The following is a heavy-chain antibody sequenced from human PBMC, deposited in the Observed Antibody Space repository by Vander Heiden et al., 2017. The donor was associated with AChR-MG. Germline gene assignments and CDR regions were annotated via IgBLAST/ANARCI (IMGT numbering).Heavy chain of an antibody. V-gene: IGHV3-23*01. Sequence: EVQLLESGGGLVQPGGSLRPSCAASGFTFSRYAMSWVRQAPGKGLEWVSAISGSGGSTYYADSVKGRFTISRDNSKNTLYLQMNSLRAEDTAVYYCAKDRPLDPIRITMVRGVDFDYWGQGTLVTVSS. D-gene: IGHD3-10*01. CDR3: AKDRPLDPIRITMVRGVDFDY. CDR1: GFTFSRYA. CDR2: ISGSGGST. J-gene: IGHJ4*02.